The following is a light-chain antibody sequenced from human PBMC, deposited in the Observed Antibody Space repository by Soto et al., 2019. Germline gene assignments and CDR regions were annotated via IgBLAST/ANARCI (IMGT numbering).Light chain of an antibody. J-gene: IGKJ5*01. CDR1: QNISSY. CDR2: DAY. CDR3: QQRHMWPIT. Sequence: IVLTQSPVTLSLSPGDRATLSCRASQNISSYLIWYQQKPGQAPRLLNYDAYNRATGIPPRFSGRGSGTDFTLTISSLEPEDSAVYYCQQRHMWPITSGQGTRLEI. V-gene: IGKV3-11*01.